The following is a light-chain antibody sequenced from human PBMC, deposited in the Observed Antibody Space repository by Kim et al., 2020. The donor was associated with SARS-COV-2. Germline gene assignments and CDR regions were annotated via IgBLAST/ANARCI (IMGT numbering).Light chain of an antibody. J-gene: IGLJ3*02. CDR3: QVWDSGTWV. V-gene: IGLV3-9*01. CDR2: KDS. CDR1: NIQTLN. Sequence: SLALGQTARLTCGGNNIQTLNVHWYRQKPGQAPVLVMYKDSKRPSGIPERFSGSNSGNTATLTISRAQADDEADYFCQVWDSGTWVFGGGTKVTVL.